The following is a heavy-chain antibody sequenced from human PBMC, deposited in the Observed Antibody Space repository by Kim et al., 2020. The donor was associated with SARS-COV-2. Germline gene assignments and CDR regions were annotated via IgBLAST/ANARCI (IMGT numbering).Heavy chain of an antibody. D-gene: IGHD3-10*01. CDR1: GFTVSSNY. Sequence: GGSLRLSCAASGFTVSSNYMSWVRQAPGKGLEWVSVIYSGGSTYYADSVKGRFTISRDNSKNTLYLQMNSLRAEDTAVYYCARETGGALPGQWFGELLGGNWFDPWGQGTLVTVSS. V-gene: IGHV3-66*01. J-gene: IGHJ5*02. CDR3: ARETGGALPGQWFGELLGGNWFDP. CDR2: IYSGGST.